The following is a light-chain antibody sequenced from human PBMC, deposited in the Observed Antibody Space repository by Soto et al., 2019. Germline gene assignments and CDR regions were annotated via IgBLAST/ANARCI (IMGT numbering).Light chain of an antibody. CDR1: HDINNY. CDR3: QQYDILPLT. CDR2: GTS. Sequence: DIQMTQSPSSLSASLLDRITITFQASHDINNYLNWYQQRPGKAPKLLIYGTSNLETGVPSRFSGSGSGTHFTFTITNLQPEDAATYYCQQYDILPLTFGPGTKVDIK. V-gene: IGKV1-33*01. J-gene: IGKJ3*01.